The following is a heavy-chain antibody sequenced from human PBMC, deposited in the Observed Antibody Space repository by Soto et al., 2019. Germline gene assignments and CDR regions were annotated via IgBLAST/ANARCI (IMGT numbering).Heavy chain of an antibody. CDR3: ASTRELGILYYYYYMDV. CDR1: GGTFSSYT. CDR2: IIPILGVA. Sequence: QVQLVQSGAEVKKPGSSVKVSCKASGGTFSSYTISWVRQAPGQGSEWMGRIIPILGVANYAQKFQGRVTITADKSTSTAYMELSSLRSEDTAVYYCASTRELGILYYYYYMDVWGKGTTVTVSS. J-gene: IGHJ6*03. V-gene: IGHV1-69*02. D-gene: IGHD7-27*01.